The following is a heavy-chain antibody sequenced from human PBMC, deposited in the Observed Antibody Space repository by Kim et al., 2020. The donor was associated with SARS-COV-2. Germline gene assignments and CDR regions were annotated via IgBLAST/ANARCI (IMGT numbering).Heavy chain of an antibody. CDR2: ISAYNGNT. CDR3: ARDHFSGGYYLSFDY. J-gene: IGHJ4*02. V-gene: IGHV1-18*01. CDR1: GYTFTSYG. D-gene: IGHD3-22*01. Sequence: ASVKVSCKASGYTFTSYGISWVRQAPGQGLEWMGWISAYNGNTNYAQKLQGRVTMTTDTSTSTAYMELRSLRSDDTAVYYCARDHFSGGYYLSFDYWGQGTLVTVSS.